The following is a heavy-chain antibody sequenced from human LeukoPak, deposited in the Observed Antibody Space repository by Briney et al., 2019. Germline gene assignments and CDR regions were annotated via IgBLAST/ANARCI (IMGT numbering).Heavy chain of an antibody. V-gene: IGHV4-59*08. D-gene: IGHD3-10*01. Sequence: SETLSLTCTVSGGSISAYYWFWIRQPPGKGLEYIGRIYNRGSTDYNPSLKSRVTISADTSNNQFSLKLSSVTAADTAVYYCASQETNYYGSGSYSYYYMDVWGKGTTVTISS. J-gene: IGHJ6*03. CDR1: GGSISAYY. CDR2: IYNRGST. CDR3: ASQETNYYGSGSYSYYYMDV.